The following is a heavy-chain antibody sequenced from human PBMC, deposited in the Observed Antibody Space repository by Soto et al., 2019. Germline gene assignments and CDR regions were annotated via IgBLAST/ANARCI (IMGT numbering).Heavy chain of an antibody. J-gene: IGHJ5*02. Sequence: SETLSLTCTVSGGSISSYYWSWIRQPPGKGLEWIGYIYYSGSTNYNPSLKSRVTISVDTSKNQFSLKLSSVTAADTAVYYCARQPREYSSSWINWFDPWGQGTLVTVSS. D-gene: IGHD6-13*01. V-gene: IGHV4-59*08. CDR1: GGSISSYY. CDR2: IYYSGST. CDR3: ARQPREYSSSWINWFDP.